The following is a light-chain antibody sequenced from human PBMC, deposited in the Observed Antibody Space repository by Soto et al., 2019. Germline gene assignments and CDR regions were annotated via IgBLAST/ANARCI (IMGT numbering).Light chain of an antibody. Sequence: QAVVTQPASVSGSPGQSITISCTGTSSDVGGYNYVSWYQQHPGKAPKLMIYEVSNRPSGVSNRFSGSKSGNTASLTISGLQAEDEADYYCSSYTSSSTSRVFGTGTKVTVL. CDR1: SSDVGGYNY. CDR2: EVS. CDR3: SSYTSSSTSRV. J-gene: IGLJ1*01. V-gene: IGLV2-14*01.